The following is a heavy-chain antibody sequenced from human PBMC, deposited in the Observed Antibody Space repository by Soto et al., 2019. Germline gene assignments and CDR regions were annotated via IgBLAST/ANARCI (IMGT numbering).Heavy chain of an antibody. D-gene: IGHD4-17*01. CDR3: ARLDTVTTRTYYGMDV. J-gene: IGHJ6*02. CDR1: GGTFSSYA. V-gene: IGHV1-69*01. Sequence: QVQLVQSGAEVQKPGSSVKVSCKASGGTFSSYAISWVRQAPGHGREWMGGFIPIFGTANYAQKFQGRVTINADEPTSTASMELSSLRFEDTAVYYGARLDTVTTRTYYGMDVWGQGTTVTGSS. CDR2: FIPIFGTA.